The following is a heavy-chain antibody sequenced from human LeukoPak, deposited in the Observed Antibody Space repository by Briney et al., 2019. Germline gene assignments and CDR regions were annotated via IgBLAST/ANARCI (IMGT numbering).Heavy chain of an antibody. V-gene: IGHV3-23*01. CDR3: AKDRGY. CDR2: ISGSGGST. CDR1: GFTFSTYG. Sequence: GGSLKLSCAASGFTFSTYGMSWVRQPPGKGLEWVSAISGSGGSTYYADSVRGRFTISRDNSKNTLYPQMNSRRAEDTAVYYCAKDRGYWGQGTLVTVSS. D-gene: IGHD2-15*01. J-gene: IGHJ4*02.